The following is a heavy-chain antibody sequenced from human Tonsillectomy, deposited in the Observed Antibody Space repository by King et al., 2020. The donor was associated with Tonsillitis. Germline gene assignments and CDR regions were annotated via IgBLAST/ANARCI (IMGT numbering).Heavy chain of an antibody. V-gene: IGHV3-30*18. Sequence: VQLVESGGGVVQPGRSLRLSCTASGFSFSYYGMYWVRQAPGKGLEWVAVLSHDGSAKYYADSVKGRFTISRDNSKNTLYLQMSSLRPEDTAVYYCAKDIYSTSSPPDYWGQGTLVTVPS. CDR2: LSHDGSAK. D-gene: IGHD6-6*01. J-gene: IGHJ4*02. CDR3: AKDIYSTSSPPDY. CDR1: GFSFSYYG.